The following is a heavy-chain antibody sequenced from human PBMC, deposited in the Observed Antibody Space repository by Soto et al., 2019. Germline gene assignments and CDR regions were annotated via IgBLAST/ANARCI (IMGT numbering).Heavy chain of an antibody. CDR1: GYSFAGYW. Sequence: GESLKISCKGSGYSFAGYWITWVRQKPGKDLEWMGRIDPSDSQTYYSPSFRGHVTISVTKSITTVFLQWSSLRASDTAMYYCARQIYDSDTGPNFQYYFDSWGQGTPVTVSS. D-gene: IGHD3-22*01. CDR2: IDPSDSQT. CDR3: ARQIYDSDTGPNFQYYFDS. J-gene: IGHJ4*02. V-gene: IGHV5-10-1*01.